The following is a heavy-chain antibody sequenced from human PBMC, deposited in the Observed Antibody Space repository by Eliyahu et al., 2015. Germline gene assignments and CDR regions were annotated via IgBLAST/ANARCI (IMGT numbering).Heavy chain of an antibody. V-gene: IGHV3-30*16. CDR2: ISYDGSNK. D-gene: IGHD2-2*03. CDR3: ARGIGYCSSTSCYSQFDP. J-gene: IGHJ5*02. Sequence: QVQLVESGGGVVQPGRSLXLSCGASGFXFXXYALPWVRQAPGKGLEWVXVISYDGSNKYYADSVKGRFTISRDNSKNTLYLQMNSLRAEDTAVYYCARGIGYCSSTSCYSQFDPWGQXTLVTVSS. CDR1: GFXFXXYA.